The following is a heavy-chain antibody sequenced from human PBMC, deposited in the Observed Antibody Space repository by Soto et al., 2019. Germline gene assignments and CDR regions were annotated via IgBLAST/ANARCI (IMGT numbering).Heavy chain of an antibody. CDR2: IYYSGST. CDR3: ARHKRGGVVAATHWFDP. D-gene: IGHD2-15*01. Sequence: PSETLSLTCTVSGGSISSGDYYWSWIRQPPGKGLEWIGYIYYSGSTNYNPSLKSRVTISVDTSKNQFSLKLSSATAADTAVYYCARHKRGGVVAATHWFDPWGQGTLVTVSS. CDR1: GGSISSGDYY. V-gene: IGHV4-61*08. J-gene: IGHJ5*02.